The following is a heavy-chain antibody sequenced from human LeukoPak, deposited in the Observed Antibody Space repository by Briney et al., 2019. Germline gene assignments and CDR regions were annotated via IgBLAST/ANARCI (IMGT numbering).Heavy chain of an antibody. V-gene: IGHV6-1*01. Sequence: SQALSLTCAISGDSVSSNSAAWDWIRQCPSRGLEWLGRTHYRSKWYNDYAVSVKSRITINPDTSKSQFSLQLNSVTPEDTAVYYCASEVIAVAGNYYYGMDVWGQGTTVTVSS. CDR3: ASEVIAVAGNYYYGMDV. CDR2: THYRSKWYN. J-gene: IGHJ6*02. D-gene: IGHD6-19*01. CDR1: GDSVSSNSAA.